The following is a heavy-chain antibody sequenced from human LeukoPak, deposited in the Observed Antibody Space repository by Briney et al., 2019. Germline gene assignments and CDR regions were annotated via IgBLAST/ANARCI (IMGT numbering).Heavy chain of an antibody. CDR3: AREPIVDTAMVLDY. D-gene: IGHD5-18*01. V-gene: IGHV3-48*01. CDR1: GFTFSDYS. CDR2: ISLVTSTL. Sequence: PGGSLRLSCAASGFTFSDYSMNWVRQAPGKGLEWVSYISLVTSTLYYADSVKGRFTISRDNAKNSLYLEMNSLRAEDTAVYYCAREPIVDTAMVLDYWGQGTLVTVSS. J-gene: IGHJ4*02.